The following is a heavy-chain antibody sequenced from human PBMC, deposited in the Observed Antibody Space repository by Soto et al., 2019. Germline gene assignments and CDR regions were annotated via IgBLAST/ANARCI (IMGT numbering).Heavy chain of an antibody. CDR2: ISSSSSTI. CDR3: ARDSLYSGYDYDGY. D-gene: IGHD5-12*01. CDR1: GFTFSSYS. J-gene: IGHJ4*02. Sequence: GGSLRLSCAASGFTFSSYSMNWVRQAPGKGLEWVSYISSSSSTIYYADSVKGRFTISRDNAKNSLYLQMNSLRDEDTAVDYCARDSLYSGYDYDGYWGQGTLVTVSS. V-gene: IGHV3-48*02.